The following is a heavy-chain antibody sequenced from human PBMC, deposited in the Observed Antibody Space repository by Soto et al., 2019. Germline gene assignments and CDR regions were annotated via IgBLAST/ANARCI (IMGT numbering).Heavy chain of an antibody. Sequence: EVQLVESGGGLVQPGGSLRLSCAASGLTFSSYSMNWVRQAPGKGLEWVSDISTSSTTIHYADSVKGRFTISRDNAKNSLYLQMNSLRAEDTDVYYCVRGYYFDYWGQGTLVTVSS. D-gene: IGHD3-16*01. CDR1: GLTFSSYS. CDR3: VRGYYFDY. CDR2: ISTSSTTI. V-gene: IGHV3-48*01. J-gene: IGHJ4*02.